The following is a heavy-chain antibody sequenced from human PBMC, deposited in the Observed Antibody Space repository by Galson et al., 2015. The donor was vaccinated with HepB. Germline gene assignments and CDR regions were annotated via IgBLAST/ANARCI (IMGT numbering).Heavy chain of an antibody. CDR1: GFSLSNARMG. CDR2: IFSNDEK. V-gene: IGHV2-26*01. CDR3: ARIGYSKDKNWFDP. J-gene: IGHJ5*02. D-gene: IGHD4-11*01. Sequence: ALVKPTQTLTLTCTVSGFSLSNARMGVSWIRQPPGKALEWLAHIFSNDEKSYSTSLKSRLTISKDTSKSQVVLTMTNMDPVDTATYYCARIGYSKDKNWFDPWGQGTLVTVSS.